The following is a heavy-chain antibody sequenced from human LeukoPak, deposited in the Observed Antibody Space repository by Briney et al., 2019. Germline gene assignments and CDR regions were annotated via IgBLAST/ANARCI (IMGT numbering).Heavy chain of an antibody. D-gene: IGHD6-13*01. CDR2: IYTSGST. Sequence: PSETLSLTCTVSGGSISSYYWSWIRQPAGKGLEWIGRIYTSGSTNYNPSLKSRVTMSVDTSKNQFSLKLSSVTAADTAVYYCARDCTIAAAGICYYYYYGMDVWGQGTLVTVSS. CDR1: GGSISSYY. V-gene: IGHV4-4*07. J-gene: IGHJ6*02. CDR3: ARDCTIAAAGICYYYYYGMDV.